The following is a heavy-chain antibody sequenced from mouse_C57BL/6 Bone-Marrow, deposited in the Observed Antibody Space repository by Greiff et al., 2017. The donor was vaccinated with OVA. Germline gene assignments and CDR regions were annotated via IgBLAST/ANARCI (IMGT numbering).Heavy chain of an antibody. J-gene: IGHJ2*01. CDR1: GYSITSGYY. D-gene: IGHD4-1*01. CDR3: ARGLGPETFFDY. V-gene: IGHV3-6*01. Sequence: EVQLQQSGPGLVKPSQSLSLTCSVTGYSITSGYYWNWIRQFPGNKLEWMGYISYDGSNNYNPSLKNRISITRDTSKNQFFLKLNSVTTEDTATYYCARGLGPETFFDYWGQGTTLTVSS. CDR2: ISYDGSN.